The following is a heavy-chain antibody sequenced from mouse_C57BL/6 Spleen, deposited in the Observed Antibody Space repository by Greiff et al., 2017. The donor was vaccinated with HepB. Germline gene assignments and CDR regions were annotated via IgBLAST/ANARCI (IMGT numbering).Heavy chain of an antibody. Sequence: EVMLVESGGGLVKPGGSLKLSCAASGFTFSDYGMHWVRQAPKKGLEWVAYISSGSSTIYYADTVKGRFTISRDNAKNTLFLQMTSLRSEDTAMYYCARRSSDYFDYWGQGTTLTVSS. CDR2: ISSGSSTI. CDR3: ARRSSDYFDY. CDR1: GFTFSDYG. V-gene: IGHV5-17*01. J-gene: IGHJ2*01. D-gene: IGHD3-2*02.